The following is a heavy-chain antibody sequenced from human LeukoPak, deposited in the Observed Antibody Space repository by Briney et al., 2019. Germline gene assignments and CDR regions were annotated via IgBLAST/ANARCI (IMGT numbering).Heavy chain of an antibody. Sequence: GGSLRLSCAASGFTVSSNYMSWVRQAPGKGLEWVSVIYSGGSTYYVDSVKGRFTISRDNSKNTLYLQMNSLRAEDTAVYYCARAALLGGSYSPSGYYFDYWGQGTLVTVSS. V-gene: IGHV3-53*01. CDR2: IYSGGST. CDR1: GFTVSSNY. CDR3: ARAALLGGSYSPSGYYFDY. J-gene: IGHJ4*02. D-gene: IGHD1-26*01.